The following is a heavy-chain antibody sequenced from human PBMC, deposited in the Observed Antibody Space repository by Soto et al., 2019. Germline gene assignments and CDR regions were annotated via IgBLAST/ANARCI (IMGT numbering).Heavy chain of an antibody. V-gene: IGHV3-30*18. Sequence: GGSLRLSCAASGFTFSSYGMHWVRQAPGKGLEWVAVISYDGSNKYYADSVKGRFTISRDNSKNTLYLQMNSLRAEDTAVYYCAKDRIAARYYFDYWGQGTLVPVYS. J-gene: IGHJ4*02. D-gene: IGHD6-13*01. CDR3: AKDRIAARYYFDY. CDR1: GFTFSSYG. CDR2: ISYDGSNK.